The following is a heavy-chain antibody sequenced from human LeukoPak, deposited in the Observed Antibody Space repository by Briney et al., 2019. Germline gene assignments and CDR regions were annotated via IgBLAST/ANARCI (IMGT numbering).Heavy chain of an antibody. CDR3: ASGDCSGGSCYGDYFDY. CDR1: GFTFSSYA. D-gene: IGHD2-15*01. V-gene: IGHV3-23*01. J-gene: IGHJ4*02. Sequence: GGSLRLSCAASGFTFSSYAMSWVRQAPGKGLEWVSAISGSGGSTYYADSVKGRFTISRDNAKNSLYLQMNSLRAEDTAVYYCASGDCSGGSCYGDYFDYWGQGTLVTVSS. CDR2: ISGSGGST.